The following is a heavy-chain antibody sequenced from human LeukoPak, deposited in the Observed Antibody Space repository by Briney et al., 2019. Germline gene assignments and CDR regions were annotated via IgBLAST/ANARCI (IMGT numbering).Heavy chain of an antibody. CDR1: GGSFSGYY. Sequence: PSETLSLTCAVYGGSFSGYYWSWIRQPPGKGLEWIGEINHSGSTNYNPSLKSRVTISVDTSKNQFSLKLSSVTAADTAVYYCARDPGEQQLASFDYWGQGTLVTVSS. CDR3: ARDPGEQQLASFDY. V-gene: IGHV4-34*01. J-gene: IGHJ4*02. CDR2: INHSGST. D-gene: IGHD6-13*01.